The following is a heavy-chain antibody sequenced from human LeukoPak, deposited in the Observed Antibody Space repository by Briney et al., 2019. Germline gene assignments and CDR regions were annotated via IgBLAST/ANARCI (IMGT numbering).Heavy chain of an antibody. Sequence: GGSLRLSCAASGFTFSSYSMNWVRQAPGKGLEWVSSISSSSSYIYYADSVKGRFTNSRDNAKNSLYLQMNSLRAEDTAVYYCARDFVPYCGGDCYSVPDYWGQGTLVTVSS. D-gene: IGHD2-21*02. CDR3: ARDFVPYCGGDCYSVPDY. CDR1: GFTFSSYS. CDR2: ISSSSSYI. V-gene: IGHV3-21*01. J-gene: IGHJ4*02.